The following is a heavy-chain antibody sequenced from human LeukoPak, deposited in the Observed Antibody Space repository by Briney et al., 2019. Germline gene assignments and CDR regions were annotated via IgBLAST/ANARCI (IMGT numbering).Heavy chain of an antibody. Sequence: GGSLRLSCAASGFTFSDYYMSWIRQAPGKGLEWVSYISNSGSTTHYADSVKGRFTISRDNAKNSLYLQMNSLRAEDTAVYYCARDSGWELPPDKYYYYGMDVWGQGTTVTVSS. D-gene: IGHD1-26*01. V-gene: IGHV3-11*04. J-gene: IGHJ6*02. CDR3: ARDSGWELPPDKYYYYGMDV. CDR1: GFTFSDYY. CDR2: ISNSGSTT.